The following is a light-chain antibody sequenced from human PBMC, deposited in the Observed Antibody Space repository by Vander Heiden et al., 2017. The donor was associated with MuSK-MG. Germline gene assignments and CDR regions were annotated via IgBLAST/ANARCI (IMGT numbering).Light chain of an antibody. V-gene: IGKV3-20*01. CDR2: GAS. CDR3: QQYGRSQTS. J-gene: IGKJ2*03. Sequence: DIVLTQSPGTLSLSPGERATLSCRAGQTVTSTSLAWYQQKPGQAPRLLIYGASSRASGIPDRFSASGSGTDFTLTISRLEPEDFAVYYCQQYGRSQTSFGEGTKLEIK. CDR1: QTVTSTS.